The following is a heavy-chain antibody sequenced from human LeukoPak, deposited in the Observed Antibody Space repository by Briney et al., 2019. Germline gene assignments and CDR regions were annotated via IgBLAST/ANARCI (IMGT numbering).Heavy chain of an antibody. CDR1: GGTFSSYA. Sequence: GASVTVSCKASGGTFSSYAISWVRQAPGQGLEWMGGIIPIFGTANYAQKFQGRVTITTDESTSTAYMELSSLRSEDTAVYYCARVLRFLGGNAFDIWGQGTMVTVSS. J-gene: IGHJ3*02. CDR3: ARVLRFLGGNAFDI. V-gene: IGHV1-69*05. D-gene: IGHD3-3*01. CDR2: IIPIFGTA.